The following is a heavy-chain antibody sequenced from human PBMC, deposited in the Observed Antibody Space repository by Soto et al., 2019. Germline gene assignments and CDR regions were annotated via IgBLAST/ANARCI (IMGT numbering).Heavy chain of an antibody. V-gene: IGHV4-59*04. CDR2: IYYSGST. D-gene: IGHD2-15*01. J-gene: IGHJ6*02. Sequence: SETLSLTCTVSGGSISSYYWSWIRQPPGKGLEWIGYIYYSGSTYYNPSLKSRVTISVDTSKNQFSLKLSSVTAADTAVYYCARHGGYCSGGSCYSGYYGMDVWGQGTTVTVSS. CDR1: GGSISSYY. CDR3: ARHGGYCSGGSCYSGYYGMDV.